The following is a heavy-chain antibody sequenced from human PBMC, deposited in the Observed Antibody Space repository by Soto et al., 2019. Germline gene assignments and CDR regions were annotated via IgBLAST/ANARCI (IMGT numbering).Heavy chain of an antibody. J-gene: IGHJ6*02. CDR3: AMVDVYVTPSPQDV. D-gene: IGHD3-16*01. CDR2: INAYNSNT. V-gene: IGHV1-18*01. CDR1: GYSFTRYG. Sequence: QVHLVQSGAEVKNPGASVKVSCKASGYSFTRYGIGWARQAPGQGLEWMGWINAYNSNTNYAQNLQGRLTLTTDTSTTTAYMELRSLRSNDTAIYYCAMVDVYVTPSPQDVWGQGTTVTVSS.